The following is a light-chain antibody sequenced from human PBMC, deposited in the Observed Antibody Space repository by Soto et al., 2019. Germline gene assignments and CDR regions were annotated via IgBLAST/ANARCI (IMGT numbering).Light chain of an antibody. Sequence: QSVLTQPPSVSGAPGQRVTISCTGSSSNIGAGYDVHWYQQLPGTAPKLLIYGNSNRPSGVPDRFSGSKSGTSASLAITGLQAEDEADYYCQSYDSNLSYVFGNGTKVTVL. CDR1: SSNIGAGYD. V-gene: IGLV1-40*01. J-gene: IGLJ1*01. CDR3: QSYDSNLSYV. CDR2: GNS.